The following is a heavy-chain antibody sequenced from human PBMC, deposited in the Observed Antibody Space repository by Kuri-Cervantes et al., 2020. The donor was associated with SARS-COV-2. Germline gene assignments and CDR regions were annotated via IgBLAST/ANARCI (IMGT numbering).Heavy chain of an antibody. Sequence: GESLKISCAASGFTFSSYAMSWVRQAPGKGLEWVSAISGSGGSTYYADSVKGRFTISRDNSKNTLYLQMNSLRAEDTAVYYCAKDIPRRGYCGGDCYPRGYFQHWGQGTLVTVSS. V-gene: IGHV3-23*01. D-gene: IGHD2-21*01. CDR1: GFTFSSYA. CDR2: ISGSGGST. CDR3: AKDIPRRGYCGGDCYPRGYFQH. J-gene: IGHJ1*01.